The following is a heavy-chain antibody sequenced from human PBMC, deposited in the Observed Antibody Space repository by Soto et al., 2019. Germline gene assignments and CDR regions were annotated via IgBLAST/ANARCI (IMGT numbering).Heavy chain of an antibody. J-gene: IGHJ3*02. V-gene: IGHV1-58*01. D-gene: IGHD2-15*01. CDR1: GFTFGNSA. CDR3: AAAATMIXXKAPYAFDM. CDR2: ILVASGGT. Sequence: SVKVSCKASGFTFGNSAVHWVRQARGQRLEWMGWILVASGGTNYAENFEERVTIARDMSTSTAYXXLSSLRSEDTAVYFCAAAATMIXXKAPYAFDMWGQGTLVTVSS.